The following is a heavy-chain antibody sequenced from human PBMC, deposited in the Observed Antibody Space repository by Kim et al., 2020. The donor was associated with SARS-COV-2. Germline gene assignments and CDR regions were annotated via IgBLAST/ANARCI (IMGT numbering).Heavy chain of an antibody. CDR2: IRSKANSYAT. V-gene: IGHV3-73*01. CDR3: SRYSGTAAGTGDFDY. D-gene: IGHD6-13*01. J-gene: IGHJ4*02. Sequence: GGSLRLSCAASGFTFSGSAIHWVRQASGKGLEWVGRIRSKANSYATAYAASVKGRFTISRDDSKNTAYLQMNSLKTEDTAVYYCSRYSGTAAGTGDFDYWGQGTLVTVSS. CDR1: GFTFSGSA.